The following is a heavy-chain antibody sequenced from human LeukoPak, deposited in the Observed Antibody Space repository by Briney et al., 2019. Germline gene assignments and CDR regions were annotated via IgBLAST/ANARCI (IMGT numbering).Heavy chain of an antibody. J-gene: IGHJ4*02. D-gene: IGHD4-17*01. CDR2: ISSSSSYI. CDR1: GFTFSSYS. V-gene: IGHV3-21*01. CDR3: ARDSGDYVPFDY. Sequence: GGSLRLSCAASGFTFSSYSMNWVRQAPGKGLEWVSSISSSSSYIYCADSVKGRFTISRDNAKNSLYLQMNSLRAEDTAVYYCARDSGDYVPFDYWGQGTLVTVSS.